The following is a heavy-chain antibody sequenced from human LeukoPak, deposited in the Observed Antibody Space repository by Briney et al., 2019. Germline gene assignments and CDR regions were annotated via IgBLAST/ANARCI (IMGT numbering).Heavy chain of an antibody. D-gene: IGHD3-10*01. CDR3: AKDPGLLWFGELLYPWSDY. J-gene: IGHJ4*02. V-gene: IGHV3-74*01. CDR1: GFTFSKYW. CDR2: IKTDGTTT. Sequence: PGGSLRLSCAASGFTFSKYWMQWVRHAPGKGLVWVSRIKTDGTTTNYADSVEGRFTISRDNSKNTLYLQMNSLRAEDTAVYYCAKDPGLLWFGELLYPWSDYWGQGTLVTVSS.